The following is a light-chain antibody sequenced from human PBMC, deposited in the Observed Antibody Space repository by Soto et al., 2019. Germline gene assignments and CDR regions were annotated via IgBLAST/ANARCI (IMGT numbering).Light chain of an antibody. Sequence: EIVLTQSPGTLYLSPGGRATLSWGGSQSVSSRYLALYQQKPGQAPRLLIYVASTRATGIPARFSGSGSGTEFTLTISSLQYEDFAVYYCQQYNIWTWTFGQGTKVDIK. J-gene: IGKJ1*01. CDR2: VAS. V-gene: IGKV3-15*01. CDR3: QQYNIWTWT. CDR1: QSVSSRY.